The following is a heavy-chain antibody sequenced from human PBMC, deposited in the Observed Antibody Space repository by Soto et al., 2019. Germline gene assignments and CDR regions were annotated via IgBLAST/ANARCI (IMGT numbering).Heavy chain of an antibody. D-gene: IGHD3-10*01. J-gene: IGHJ6*02. CDR1: GFTFSSYG. V-gene: IGHV3-33*01. CDR3: ASDLGYGSGRYYDYYGMDV. Sequence: QVQLVESGGGVVQPGRSLRLSCAASGFTFSSYGMHWVRQAPGKGLEWVAVIWYDGSNKYYVDSVKGRCTISRDKSKNTLYLQMNSLRAEDTAVYYCASDLGYGSGRYYDYYGMDVWGQGTTVTFSS. CDR2: IWYDGSNK.